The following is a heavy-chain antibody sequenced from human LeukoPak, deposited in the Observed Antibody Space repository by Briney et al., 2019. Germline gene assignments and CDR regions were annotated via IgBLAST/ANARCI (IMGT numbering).Heavy chain of an antibody. J-gene: IGHJ3*02. CDR1: GFTFSDCG. CDR2: ISSRSTNV. Sequence: GGSLRLSCVASGFTFSDCGMNWVRQPPGKGLEWLSHISSRSTNVYYRDSVKGRLTISRDNAQNLLYLQMNSLRVEDTAVYYCAREWDIWGQGTMVAVSS. V-gene: IGHV3-48*01. CDR3: AREWDI.